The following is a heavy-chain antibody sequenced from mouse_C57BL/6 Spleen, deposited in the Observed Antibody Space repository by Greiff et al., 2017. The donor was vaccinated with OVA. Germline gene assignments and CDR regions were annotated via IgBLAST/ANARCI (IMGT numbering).Heavy chain of an antibody. J-gene: IGHJ2*01. CDR2: ISSGGSYT. Sequence: DVKLVESGGDLVKPGGSLKLSCAASGFTFSSYGMSWVRQTPDKRLEWVATISSGGSYTYYPDSVKGRFTISRDNAKNTLYLQMSSLKSEDTAMYYCARHPHSTYYFDYWGQGTTLTVSS. CDR1: GFTFSSYG. CDR3: ARHPHSTYYFDY. D-gene: IGHD5-1*01. V-gene: IGHV5-6*02.